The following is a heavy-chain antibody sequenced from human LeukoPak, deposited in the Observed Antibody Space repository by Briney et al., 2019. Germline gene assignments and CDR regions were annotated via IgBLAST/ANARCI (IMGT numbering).Heavy chain of an antibody. Sequence: ASVKVSCKASGYTFTGYYMHWVRQAPGQGLEWMGWINPNSGGTNYAQKFQGRVTMTRDTSISTAYMELRSLRSDDTAVYYCAREKDSGYDYDYWGQGTLVTVSS. D-gene: IGHD5-12*01. CDR1: GYTFTGYY. CDR2: INPNSGGT. V-gene: IGHV1-2*02. J-gene: IGHJ4*02. CDR3: AREKDSGYDYDY.